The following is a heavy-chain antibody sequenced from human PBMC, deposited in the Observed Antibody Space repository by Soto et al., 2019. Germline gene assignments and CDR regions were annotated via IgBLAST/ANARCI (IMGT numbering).Heavy chain of an antibody. V-gene: IGHV4-59*11. J-gene: IGHJ6*02. D-gene: IGHD5-18*01. CDR3: ARGAWIQLWFEVDYYYGMDV. CDR1: GGPISRQY. CDR2: IYYSGST. Sequence: PEDLRHPSTGPGGPISRQYWRGCREPPEEGLEWIGYIYYSGSTNYNPPLKSRVTISVDTSKNQFSLKLSSVTAADTAVYYCARGAWIQLWFEVDYYYGMDVWGQGTTVT.